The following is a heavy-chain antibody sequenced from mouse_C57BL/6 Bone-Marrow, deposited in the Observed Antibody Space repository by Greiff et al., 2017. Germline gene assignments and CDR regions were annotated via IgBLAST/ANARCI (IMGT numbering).Heavy chain of an antibody. D-gene: IGHD1-1*01. CDR3: ARVHYSGFDY. CDR1: GYTFTGYW. J-gene: IGHJ2*01. V-gene: IGHV1-9*01. Sequence: QVQLQQSGAELMKPGASVKLSCKATGYTFTGYWIEWVKQRPGHGLEWIGEILPGSGSTNYTEKFKGKATFTADKSSNTAYMQLSSLTSDDSAVYYCARVHYSGFDYWGQGTTLTVSS. CDR2: ILPGSGST.